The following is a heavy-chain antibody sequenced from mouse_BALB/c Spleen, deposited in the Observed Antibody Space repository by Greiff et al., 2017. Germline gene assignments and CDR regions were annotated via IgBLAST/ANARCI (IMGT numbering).Heavy chain of an antibody. CDR2: ISSGGSYT. J-gene: IGHJ4*01. V-gene: IGHV5-9-3*01. D-gene: IGHD1-1*01. Sequence: DVHLVESGGGLVKPGGSLKLSCAASGFTFSSYAMSWVRQTPEKRLEWVATISSGGSYTYYPDSVKGRFTISRDNAKNTLYLQMSSLRSEDTAMYYCARGVYYGSSYENYYAMDYWGQGTSVTVSS. CDR1: GFTFSSYA. CDR3: ARGVYYGSSYENYYAMDY.